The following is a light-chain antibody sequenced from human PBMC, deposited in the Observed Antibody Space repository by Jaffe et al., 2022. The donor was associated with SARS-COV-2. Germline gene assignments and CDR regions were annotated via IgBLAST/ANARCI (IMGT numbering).Light chain of an antibody. J-gene: IGKJ2*01. CDR2: GAS. CDR3: QQSISPPYT. CDR1: QSTGIQ. Sequence: DIQMTQSPSSLSASVGDRVTITCRASQSTGIQLNWYQQRPGKAPNLLIYGASTLQSGIPPRFSGSGSGTEFTLTISSLQPEDFATYYCQQSISPPYTFGQGTKLGIK. V-gene: IGKV1-39*01.